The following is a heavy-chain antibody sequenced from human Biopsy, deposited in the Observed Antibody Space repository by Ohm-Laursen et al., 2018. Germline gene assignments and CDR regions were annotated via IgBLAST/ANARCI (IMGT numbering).Heavy chain of an antibody. CDR3: ARDTRWGPYSMDV. J-gene: IGHJ6*02. CDR2: ISGGGTI. D-gene: IGHD4-23*01. CDR1: GSSFSDYH. Sequence: SLRLSCTASGSSFSDYHMRWIRQAPGRGLEWVSYISGGGTIYYGDSMKGRVTISRDNAKNSLYLQMHSLRAEDTAVYYCARDTRWGPYSMDVWGQGTTVTVSS. V-gene: IGHV3-11*01.